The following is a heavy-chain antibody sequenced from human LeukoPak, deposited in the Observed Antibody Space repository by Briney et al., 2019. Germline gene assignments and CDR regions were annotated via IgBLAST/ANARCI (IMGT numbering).Heavy chain of an antibody. CDR2: IDHSGST. V-gene: IGHV4-34*01. CDR1: GGSLSGYY. J-gene: IGHJ4*02. Sequence: SETLSLTCAVYGGSLSGYYWSWIRQPPGKGLEWIGEIDHSGSTNYNPSLESRVTISMDTSKNQFSLKLSSVTAADTAVYYCARTSENFDYWGQGTLVTVSS. CDR3: ARTSENFDY.